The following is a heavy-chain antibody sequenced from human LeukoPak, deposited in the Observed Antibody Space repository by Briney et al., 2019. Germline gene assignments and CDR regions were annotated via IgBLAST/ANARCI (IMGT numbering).Heavy chain of an antibody. CDR1: GFTFRSHA. Sequence: RGSLRLSCAAAGFTFRSHAMSWVRQAPGQGLEWVSGISGSGGSTYYADSVKGRFTISRDNSKNTLYLQMNSLRAEDKAIYFCFIKHKTAYEILTGYYAPPDYWGQGTLVTVSS. V-gene: IGHV3-23*01. CDR3: FIKHKTAYEILTGYYAPPDY. CDR2: ISGSGGST. J-gene: IGHJ4*02. D-gene: IGHD3-9*01.